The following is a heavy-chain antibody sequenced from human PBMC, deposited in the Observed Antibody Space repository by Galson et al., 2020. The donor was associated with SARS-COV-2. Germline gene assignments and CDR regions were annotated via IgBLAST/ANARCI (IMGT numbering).Heavy chain of an antibody. J-gene: IGHJ5*02. CDR3: ARGGGHFERGAYYPTSFDP. V-gene: IGHV4-39*01. CDR2: IDDNGNT. D-gene: IGHD3-3*01. CDR1: DGSIRGSDYL. Sequence: SETLSLTCSVSDGSIRGSDYLWGWIRQPPGKGLEWIGIIDDNGNTDYNSSLKSRVTMSVDTSMNQFSLRLTSVTAADTGVYYCARGGGHFERGAYYPTSFDPWGQGTLVTVSS.